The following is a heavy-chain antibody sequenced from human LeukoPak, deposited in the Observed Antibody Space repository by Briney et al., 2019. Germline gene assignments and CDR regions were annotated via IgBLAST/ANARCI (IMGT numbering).Heavy chain of an antibody. CDR2: INHSGGT. J-gene: IGHJ4*02. V-gene: IGHV4-34*01. D-gene: IGHD1-7*01. CDR3: ARLYGNYQNYFDY. Sequence: SETLSLTCAVYGGSFSGYYWSWIRQPPGKGLEWIGEINHSGGTNYNPSLKSRVTISIDTSKNQFSLKLRSVTAADTAVYYCARLYGNYQNYFDYWGQGTLVTVSS. CDR1: GGSFSGYY.